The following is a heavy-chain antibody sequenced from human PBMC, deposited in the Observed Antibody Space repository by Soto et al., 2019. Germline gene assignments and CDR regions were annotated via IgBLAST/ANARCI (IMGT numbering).Heavy chain of an antibody. Sequence: EVQLLESGGGLVQPGGSLRLSCAASGFTFSNYAVTWVRQAPGKGLEWVSTISGSGGSTYYADSVKGRFTISRDNSKNTLYLQMTSLRAEDTAVYYCAKEQGSSWYEIDYWGQGTLVTVSS. CDR1: GFTFSNYA. CDR3: AKEQGSSWYEIDY. CDR2: ISGSGGST. V-gene: IGHV3-23*01. J-gene: IGHJ4*02. D-gene: IGHD6-13*01.